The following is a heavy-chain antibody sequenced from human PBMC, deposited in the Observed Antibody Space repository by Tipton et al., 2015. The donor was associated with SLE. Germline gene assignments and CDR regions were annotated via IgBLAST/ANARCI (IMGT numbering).Heavy chain of an antibody. CDR3: AREPPSSTWYRFFDT. J-gene: IGHJ5*02. Sequence: TLSLTCTVYGGPFSGYYWTWIRQPPGKGLEWIGKINLSGRAGYNPSLKSRVNISIDASKSQFSVHLSSVTAADTAVYYCAREPPSSTWYRFFDTWGQGTLLAVSS. V-gene: IGHV4-34*01. CDR1: GGPFSGYY. CDR2: INLSGRA. D-gene: IGHD6-13*01.